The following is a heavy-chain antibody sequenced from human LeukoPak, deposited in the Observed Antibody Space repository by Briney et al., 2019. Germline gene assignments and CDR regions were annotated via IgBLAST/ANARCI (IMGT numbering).Heavy chain of an antibody. J-gene: IGHJ5*02. CDR2: IYYSGST. CDR3: ARDTRFLEWLLFDP. V-gene: IGHV4-39*07. D-gene: IGHD3-3*01. Sequence: SETLSLTCTVSGGSISSSSYYWGWIRQPPGKGLEWIGSIYYSGSTYYNPSLKSRVTISVDTSKNQFSLKLSSVTAADTAVYYCARDTRFLEWLLFDPWGQGTLVTVSS. CDR1: GGSISSSSYY.